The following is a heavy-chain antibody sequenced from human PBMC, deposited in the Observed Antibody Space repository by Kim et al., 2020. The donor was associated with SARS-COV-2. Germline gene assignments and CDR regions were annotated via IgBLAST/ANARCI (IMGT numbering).Heavy chain of an antibody. CDR2: IDPSDSYT. V-gene: IGHV5-10-1*01. J-gene: IGHJ3*02. CDR1: GYSFTSYW. D-gene: IGHD5-18*01. CDR3: ARAKDTAMADTAFDI. Sequence: GESLKISCTGSGYSFTSYWISWVRQMPGKGLEWMGRIDPSDSYTNYRPSFQGHVTISADKSISTAYLQWSSLKATDTAKYCCARAKDTAMADTAFDIWGQGTMVTVSS.